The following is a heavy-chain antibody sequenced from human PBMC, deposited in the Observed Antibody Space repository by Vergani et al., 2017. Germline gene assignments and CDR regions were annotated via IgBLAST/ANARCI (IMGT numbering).Heavy chain of an antibody. Sequence: EVQLVESGGGLVKPGGSLRLSCAASGFTFSSYSMNWVRQAPGKGLEWVSSISSGSSYIYYADSVKGRFTISRDNAKNSLYLQMNILRAEDTAVYYCASGYSGYDWVGFDYWGQGTLVTVSS. CDR1: GFTFSSYS. V-gene: IGHV3-21*01. CDR3: ASGYSGYDWVGFDY. CDR2: ISSGSSYI. D-gene: IGHD5-12*01. J-gene: IGHJ4*02.